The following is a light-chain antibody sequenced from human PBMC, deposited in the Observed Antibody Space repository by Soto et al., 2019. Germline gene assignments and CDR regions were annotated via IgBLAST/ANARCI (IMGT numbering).Light chain of an antibody. Sequence: EIVLTQSPATLSLSPGERATLSYRASQSVSSHLAWYQQKPGQAPRLLIYDASNRATGIPARFSGSGSGTDFTLTISSLEPEDFAVYYCQQRSDWPPIFTFGPGTKVDIK. V-gene: IGKV3-11*01. CDR3: QQRSDWPPIFT. CDR1: QSVSSH. J-gene: IGKJ3*01. CDR2: DAS.